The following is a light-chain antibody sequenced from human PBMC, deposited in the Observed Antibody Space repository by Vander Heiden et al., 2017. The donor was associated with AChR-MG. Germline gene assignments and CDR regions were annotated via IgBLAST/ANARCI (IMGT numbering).Light chain of an antibody. CDR2: EDR. J-gene: IGLJ2*01. CDR3: QAWDNSVV. Sequence: YELTQEPSVSVSPGQTAPITCSGDNLGAKHVCWYQQKPGQSPVLVMYEDRKRPSGIPERFSGSNSGNTAALTISGAQAMDEADYYCQAWDNSVVFGGGTKLTVL. CDR1: NLGAKH. V-gene: IGLV3-1*01.